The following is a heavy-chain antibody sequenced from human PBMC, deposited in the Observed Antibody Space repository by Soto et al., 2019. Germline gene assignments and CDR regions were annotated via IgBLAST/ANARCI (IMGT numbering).Heavy chain of an antibody. D-gene: IGHD3-9*01. J-gene: IGHJ4*02. CDR2: MNPNSGNT. CDR1: GYTFTSYD. CDR3: ARCYDILTGHPCPSDY. V-gene: IGHV1-8*01. Sequence: ASVKVSCKASGYTFTSYDINWVRQATGQGLEWMGWMNPNSGNTGYAQKFQGRVTMTRNTSISTAYMELSSLRSEDTAVYYCARCYDILTGHPCPSDYWGQGTLVTVSS.